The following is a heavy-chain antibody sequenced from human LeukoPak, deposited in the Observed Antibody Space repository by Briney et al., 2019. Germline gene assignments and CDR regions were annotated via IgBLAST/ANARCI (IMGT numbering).Heavy chain of an antibody. V-gene: IGHV1-2*02. Sequence: GASVKVSCKASGYTFTGYYMHWVRQAPGQGLEWMGWINPNSGGTNYAQKFQGRVTMTRDTSISTAYMELSRLRSDDTAVYYCARVSKELRGWFDPWGQGTLVTVSS. CDR1: GYTFTGYY. J-gene: IGHJ5*02. CDR2: INPNSGGT. D-gene: IGHD1-26*01. CDR3: ARVSKELRGWFDP.